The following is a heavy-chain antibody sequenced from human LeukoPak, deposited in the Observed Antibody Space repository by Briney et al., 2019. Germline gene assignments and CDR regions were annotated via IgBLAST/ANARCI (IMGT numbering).Heavy chain of an antibody. CDR3: ARNVVGDCSSTSCYTDY. D-gene: IGHD2-2*02. J-gene: IGHJ4*02. CDR1: GYTFTSYG. V-gene: IGHV1-18*01. Sequence: GASVKVSCKASGYTFTSYGISWVRQAPGQGLEWMGWISAYNGNTNYAQKLQGRVTMTTDTSTSTAYMELRSLRSDDTAVYYCARNVVGDCSSTSCYTDYWGQGTLVTASS. CDR2: ISAYNGNT.